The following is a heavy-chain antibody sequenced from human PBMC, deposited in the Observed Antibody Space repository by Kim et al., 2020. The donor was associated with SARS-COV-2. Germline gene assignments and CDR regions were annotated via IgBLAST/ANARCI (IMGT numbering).Heavy chain of an antibody. V-gene: IGHV4-4*07. D-gene: IGHD6-13*01. J-gene: IGHJ5*02. CDR3: ARDKGGSSWYGDWFDT. Sequence: SLESRVTMSVDTSKSQFSLKLTSVTAADTAMYYCARDKGGSSWYGDWFDTWGQGTLVTVSS.